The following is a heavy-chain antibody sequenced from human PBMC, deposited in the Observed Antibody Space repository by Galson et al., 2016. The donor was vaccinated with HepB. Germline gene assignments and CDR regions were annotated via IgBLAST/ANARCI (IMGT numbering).Heavy chain of an antibody. Sequence: SETLSLTCTVSGGSISNYYWSWIRQPAGRGLEWIGRIYSTGSTNYNPSLKSRVTMSVDTSKNQFSLTLSSVSAADTAVYYCARGTPWRAFDFWGQGTMLTVSS. CDR2: IYSTGST. D-gene: IGHD1-14*01. J-gene: IGHJ3*01. V-gene: IGHV4-4*07. CDR3: ARGTPWRAFDF. CDR1: GGSISNYY.